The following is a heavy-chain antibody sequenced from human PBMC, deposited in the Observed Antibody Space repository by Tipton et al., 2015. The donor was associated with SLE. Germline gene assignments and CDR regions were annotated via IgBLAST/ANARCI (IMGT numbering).Heavy chain of an antibody. J-gene: IGHJ3*02. D-gene: IGHD6-19*01. CDR1: GGSFSGYY. Sequence: TLSLTCAVYGGSFSGYYWSWIRQPPGKGLEWIGEINHSGSTNYNPSLKSRVTISVDTSKNQFSLKLSSVTAADTAVYYCARVPYSSGWTRWAFDIWDQGTMVTVSS. V-gene: IGHV4-34*01. CDR2: INHSGST. CDR3: ARVPYSSGWTRWAFDI.